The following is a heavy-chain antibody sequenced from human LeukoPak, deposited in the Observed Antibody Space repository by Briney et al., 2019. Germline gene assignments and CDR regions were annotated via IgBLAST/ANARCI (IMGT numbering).Heavy chain of an antibody. J-gene: IGHJ4*02. CDR2: ISYDGSNK. Sequence: GGSLRLSCAASGFTFSSYAMHWVRQAPGKGLKWVAVISYDGSNKYYADSVKGRFTVSRDNSKNTLYLQMNSLRAEDTAVYYCARDGSGFRGYCSSTSCSFDYWGQGTLVTVSS. CDR1: GFTFSSYA. D-gene: IGHD2-2*01. V-gene: IGHV3-30*04. CDR3: ARDGSGFRGYCSSTSCSFDY.